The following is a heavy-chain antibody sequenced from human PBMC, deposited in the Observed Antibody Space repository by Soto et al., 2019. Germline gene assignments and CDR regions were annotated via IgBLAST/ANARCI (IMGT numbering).Heavy chain of an antibody. J-gene: IGHJ4*02. CDR2: ISGSGGST. D-gene: IGHD6-19*01. V-gene: IGHV3-23*01. Sequence: EVQLLESGGGLVQPGGSLRLSCAASGFTFSSFAMSWVRQAPGKGLEWVSGISGSGGSTYYAGSVEGRFTISRDNSKNTLYLQMNSLRGEDTAVYYCAKDRKSGSGWYWDYWGQGTLVTVSS. CDR3: AKDRKSGSGWYWDY. CDR1: GFTFSSFA.